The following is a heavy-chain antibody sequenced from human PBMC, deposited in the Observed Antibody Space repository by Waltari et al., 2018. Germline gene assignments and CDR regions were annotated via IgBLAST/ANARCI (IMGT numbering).Heavy chain of an antibody. Sequence: QQQLQESGPGLVKPSETLSLPFTVPGGAISSSNYYWGWIRQPPGKGLEWIGSIYYGGTTFYNPSLKSRVTISVDTSKNQFSVKLSSVTAADTAVYYCARTVGDPFPFDYWGQGTLVTVSS. CDR2: IYYGGTT. J-gene: IGHJ4*02. D-gene: IGHD4-17*01. CDR1: GGAISSSNYY. V-gene: IGHV4-39*01. CDR3: ARTVGDPFPFDY.